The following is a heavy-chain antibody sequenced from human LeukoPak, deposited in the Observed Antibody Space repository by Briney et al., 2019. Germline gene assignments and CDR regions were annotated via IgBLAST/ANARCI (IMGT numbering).Heavy chain of an antibody. Sequence: ASVKVSCKASGYSFTGYYMHWVRQAPGQGLEWMGWFSGYNGNTNYAQKLQGRVTMTTSTSTSTAYMELRSLRSDDTAVYYCAREYCSTTRCYMADYWGQGTLVTVSS. J-gene: IGHJ4*02. D-gene: IGHD2-2*01. CDR1: GYSFTGYY. CDR3: AREYCSTTRCYMADY. V-gene: IGHV1-18*04. CDR2: FSGYNGNT.